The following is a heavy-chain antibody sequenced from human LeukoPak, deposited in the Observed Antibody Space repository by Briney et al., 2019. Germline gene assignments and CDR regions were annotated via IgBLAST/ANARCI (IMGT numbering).Heavy chain of an antibody. V-gene: IGHV3-74*01. CDR2: INEDGRVT. CDR1: RFNVNNYW. D-gene: IGHD3-10*01. J-gene: IGHJ5*01. Sequence: GGSLRLSCAASRFNVNNYWMHWGRQAPGKGLVWGSRINEDGRVTSYATSVRGRFTIFRDSVENTLHLQVNSLRAEDTAVYYCVKDFGGELDSWGQGTLVTVSS. CDR3: VKDFGGELDS.